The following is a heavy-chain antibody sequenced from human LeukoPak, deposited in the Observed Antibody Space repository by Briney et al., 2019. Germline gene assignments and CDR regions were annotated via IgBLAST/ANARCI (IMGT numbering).Heavy chain of an antibody. J-gene: IGHJ4*02. V-gene: IGHV3-15*01. CDR1: GFTFSNAW. Sequence: PGGSLRLSCAASGFTFSNAWMSWVRQAPGKGLEWVGRIKSKTDGGTTDYAAPVKGRFTISRDDSKTTLYLQMNSLKTEDTAVYYFPTHYGGNSRPFDSFDYWGQGTLVTVSS. D-gene: IGHD4-23*01. CDR2: IKSKTDGGTT. CDR3: PTHYGGNSRPFDSFDY.